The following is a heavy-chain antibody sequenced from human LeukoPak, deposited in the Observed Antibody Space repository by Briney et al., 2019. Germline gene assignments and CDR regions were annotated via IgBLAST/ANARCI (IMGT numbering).Heavy chain of an antibody. CDR2: IYYSGST. CDR1: GGSISSSSYY. Sequence: SETLSLTCTVSGGSISSSSYYWGWIRQPPGKGLEWIGSIYYSGSTYYNPSLKSRVTISVDTSKNQFSLKLSSVTAADTAVYYCAGVLDYYDSSDLDAFDIWGQGTMVTVSS. D-gene: IGHD3-22*01. V-gene: IGHV4-39*07. CDR3: AGVLDYYDSSDLDAFDI. J-gene: IGHJ3*02.